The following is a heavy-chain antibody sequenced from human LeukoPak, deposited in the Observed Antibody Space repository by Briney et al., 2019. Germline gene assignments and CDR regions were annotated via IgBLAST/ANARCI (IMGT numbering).Heavy chain of an antibody. CDR3: ARVAVGAPHYYYYMDV. D-gene: IGHD1-26*01. CDR1: GFTFSSYS. J-gene: IGHJ6*03. Sequence: GGSLRLSCAASGFTFSSYSMNWVRQAPGKGLEWVSYISSSSSTIYYADSVKGRFTISRDNAKNSLYLQMNSLRAEDTAVYYCARVAVGAPHYYYYMDVWGKGTTVTVSS. V-gene: IGHV3-48*04. CDR2: ISSSSSTI.